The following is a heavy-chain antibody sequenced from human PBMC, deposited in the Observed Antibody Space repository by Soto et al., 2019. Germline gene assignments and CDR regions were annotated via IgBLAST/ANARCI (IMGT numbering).Heavy chain of an antibody. Sequence: SVTLSLTCTVSGGYIGRYVWILIRKNPGKGLEWIGCVYHSGSTNYSPSLKRRVSISVDTSKNQFSLKLSSVTAADTAVYYCARPAGIYDEYYFDYWGQGTLVTVSS. CDR2: VYHSGST. D-gene: IGHD5-12*01. V-gene: IGHV4-59*12. J-gene: IGHJ4*02. CDR1: GGYIGRYV. CDR3: ARPAGIYDEYYFDY.